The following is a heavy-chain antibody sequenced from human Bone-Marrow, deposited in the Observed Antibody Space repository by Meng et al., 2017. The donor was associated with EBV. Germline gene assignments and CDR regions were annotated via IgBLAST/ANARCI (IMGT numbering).Heavy chain of an antibody. J-gene: IGHJ4*02. CDR3: ARDSQEAAADY. D-gene: IGHD6-13*01. CDR2: IIPIFGTA. CDR1: GGTFSSYA. V-gene: IGHV1-69*01. Sequence: QVQLVQSGAAVKKXXXXXKXSCKASGGTFSSYAISWVRQAPGQGLEWMGGIIPIFGTANYAQKFQGRVTITADESTSTAYMELSSLRSEDTAVYYCARDSQEAAADYWGQGTLVTVSS.